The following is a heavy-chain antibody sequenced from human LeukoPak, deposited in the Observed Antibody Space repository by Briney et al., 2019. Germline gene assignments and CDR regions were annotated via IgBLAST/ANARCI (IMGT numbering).Heavy chain of an antibody. CDR2: IKQDGSEK. V-gene: IGHV3-7*01. CDR1: GFTLSTYW. Sequence: GGSLRLSCAASGFTLSTYWMSWARQAPGKRPEWVAYIKQDGSEKDYVDSVKGRFTISRDNAKNSLYLQMNSLRGEDTAVYYCARHGGAFDIWGQGTLVTVSS. J-gene: IGHJ3*02. CDR3: ARHGGAFDI. D-gene: IGHD3-10*01.